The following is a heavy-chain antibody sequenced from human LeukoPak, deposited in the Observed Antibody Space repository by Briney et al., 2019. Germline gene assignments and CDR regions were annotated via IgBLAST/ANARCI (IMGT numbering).Heavy chain of an antibody. CDR2: IKQDGSEK. J-gene: IGHJ6*02. CDR3: ARSPQWLLNGMDV. Sequence: PGGSLRLSCAASGFTFGSYWMGWVRQAPGKGLEWVANIKQDGSEKYYVDSVKGRFTISRDNAKNSLYLQMNSLRAEDTAVYYCARSPQWLLNGMDVWGQGTTVTVSS. D-gene: IGHD3-22*01. V-gene: IGHV3-7*03. CDR1: GFTFGSYW.